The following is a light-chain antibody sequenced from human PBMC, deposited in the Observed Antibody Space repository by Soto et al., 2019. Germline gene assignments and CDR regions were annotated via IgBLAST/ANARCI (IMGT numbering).Light chain of an antibody. CDR2: GAS. CDR3: QHFGGTTFT. CDR1: QSVSSSY. V-gene: IGKV3-20*01. J-gene: IGKJ5*01. Sequence: EFVLTQSPGSLSLSPVEGATLSCRSSQSVSSSYIVWYQQRPGQTPSLLIYGASTRATGIPDRFSGSGSGTHFTLTISRLEPGDFAVYYCQHFGGTTFTFGQGTRLEIK.